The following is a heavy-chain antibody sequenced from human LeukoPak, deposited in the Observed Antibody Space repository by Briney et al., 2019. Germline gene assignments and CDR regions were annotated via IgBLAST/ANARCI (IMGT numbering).Heavy chain of an antibody. CDR2: KKEDGSEK. V-gene: IGHV3-7*01. CDR3: ARHNKPGYSSGWQPVDY. Sequence: GGSLRLSCAASGFTFSSYWMNWVRQAPGKGLEWVGKKKEDGSEKYYVDSVKGRLTISRDNAKNSTDLQMNSLRGEDTAVYYCARHNKPGYSSGWQPVDYWGQGTLVTVSS. CDR1: GFTFSSYW. J-gene: IGHJ4*02. D-gene: IGHD6-19*01.